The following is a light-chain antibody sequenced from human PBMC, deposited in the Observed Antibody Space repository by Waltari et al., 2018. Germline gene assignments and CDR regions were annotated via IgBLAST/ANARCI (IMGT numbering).Light chain of an antibody. CDR3: LSRDITSTRF. CDR1: SLRRYS. CDR2: GQD. Sequence: SSELTQDPTVSVALGQTVRITCQGDSLRRYSASWYQQRPGQAPVLVPYGQDNRPSGIPDRFSGSTSGDTATLTITGTQAEDEADYYCLSRDITSTRFFGGGTRLTV. J-gene: IGLJ2*01. V-gene: IGLV3-19*01.